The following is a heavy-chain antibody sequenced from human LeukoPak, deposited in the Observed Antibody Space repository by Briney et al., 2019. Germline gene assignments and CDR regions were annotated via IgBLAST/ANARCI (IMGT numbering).Heavy chain of an antibody. Sequence: SETLSLTCAVYGASFNTYYWTWIGQSPDKGLEWIGEVKHDGDTNVNPSLRSRVVMSVDASKNQFSLKMTSVTAADTAIYFCARGPVALPNDRLSLFFDFWGQGTLVTVSS. CDR1: GASFNTYY. CDR2: VKHDGDT. CDR3: ARGPVALPNDRLSLFFDF. D-gene: IGHD2-8*01. V-gene: IGHV4-34*01. J-gene: IGHJ5*01.